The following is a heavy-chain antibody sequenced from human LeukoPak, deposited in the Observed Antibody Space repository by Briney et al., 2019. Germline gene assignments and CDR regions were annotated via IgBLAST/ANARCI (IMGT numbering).Heavy chain of an antibody. CDR3: ARHRDTAMVGFDY. Sequence: SETLSLTCTVSGGSISSSSYYWGWIRQPPGKGLEWIGSIYYSGSTYYNPSLKSRVTISVDTSKNQFSLKLSSVTAADTAVYYCARHRDTAMVGFDYWGQGTLVTVSS. V-gene: IGHV4-39*01. CDR1: GGSISSSSYY. D-gene: IGHD5-18*01. CDR2: IYYSGST. J-gene: IGHJ4*02.